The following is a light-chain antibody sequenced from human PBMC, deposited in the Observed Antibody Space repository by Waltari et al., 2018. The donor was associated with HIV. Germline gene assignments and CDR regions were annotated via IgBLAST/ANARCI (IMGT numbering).Light chain of an antibody. Sequence: QSVLTQPPSASGTPGQTVTISCSGGSSNIGNDNVYWYQQLPGMTPKLLISKNYRRRSGVPDRFAGSRSGTSASLAISGLRSEEEADDYCVGWDSSLSAYVFGAGTKVTVL. V-gene: IGLV1-47*01. J-gene: IGLJ1*01. CDR3: VGWDSSLSAYV. CDR2: KNY. CDR1: SSNIGNDN.